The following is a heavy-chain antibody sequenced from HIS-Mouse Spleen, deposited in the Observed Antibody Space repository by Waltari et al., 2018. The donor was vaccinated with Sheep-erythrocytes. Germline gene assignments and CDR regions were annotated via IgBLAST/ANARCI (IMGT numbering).Heavy chain of an antibody. Sequence: QVQLQESGPGLVKPSETLSLTCTVSGYSISSGYYWGWIRQPPGKGLGWIGSIYHSGSTSYNPSPQGRVPISVATSQNPFSLKLGSVTAADTAVYYCASQPNWGYWYFDLWGRGTLVTVSS. CDR3: ASQPNWGYWYFDL. D-gene: IGHD7-27*01. V-gene: IGHV4-38-2*02. CDR1: GYSISSGYY. CDR2: IYHSGST. J-gene: IGHJ2*01.